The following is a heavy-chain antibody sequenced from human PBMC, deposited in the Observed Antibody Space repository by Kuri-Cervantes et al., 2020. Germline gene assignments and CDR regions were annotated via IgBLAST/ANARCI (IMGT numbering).Heavy chain of an antibody. CDR2: IYYSGST. CDR1: GGSISSGDYY. V-gene: IGHV4-30-4*01. D-gene: IGHD3-22*01. CDR3: AAQTPDSSGSEFDY. J-gene: IGHJ4*02. Sequence: SETLSLTCTVSGGSISSGDYYWSWIRQPPGKGLEWIGYIYYSGSTYYNPSLKSRVTISVDTSKNQLSLKLSSVTAADTAVYYCAAQTPDSSGSEFDYWGQGTLVTVSS.